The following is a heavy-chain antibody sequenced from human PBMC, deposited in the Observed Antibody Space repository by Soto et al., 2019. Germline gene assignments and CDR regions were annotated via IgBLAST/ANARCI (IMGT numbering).Heavy chain of an antibody. J-gene: IGHJ3*02. V-gene: IGHV3-53*01. Sequence: GGSLRLSCAASGFTVSSNYMSWVRQAPGKGLEWVSVIYSGGSTYYADSVKGRFTISRDNSKNTLYLQMNSLRAEDTAVYYCARGPYYYDSSGMVTGAFDIWGQGAMVTVSS. D-gene: IGHD3-22*01. CDR2: IYSGGST. CDR3: ARGPYYYDSSGMVTGAFDI. CDR1: GFTVSSNY.